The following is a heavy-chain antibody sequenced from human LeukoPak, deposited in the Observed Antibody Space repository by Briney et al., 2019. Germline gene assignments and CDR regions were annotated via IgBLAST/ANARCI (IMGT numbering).Heavy chain of an antibody. V-gene: IGHV1-2*02. J-gene: IGHJ6*03. D-gene: IGHD3-3*01. CDR1: GYTFTGYY. Sequence: ASVKVSCKASGYTFTGYYMHWVRQAPGQGLEWMGWINPNSGGTNYAQKFQGRVTMTRDTSISTAYMELSRLRSDDTAVYYCAREPHYDFWSGYYSHYYYMDVWGKGTTVTVSS. CDR3: AREPHYDFWSGYYSHYYYMDV. CDR2: INPNSGGT.